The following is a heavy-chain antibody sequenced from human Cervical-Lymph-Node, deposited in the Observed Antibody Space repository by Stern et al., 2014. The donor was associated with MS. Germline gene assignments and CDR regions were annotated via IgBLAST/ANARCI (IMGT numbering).Heavy chain of an antibody. D-gene: IGHD5-12*01. CDR1: GYTFSGFY. V-gene: IGHV1-2*02. CDR3: ARGRGHGYDFVFLSY. Sequence: QVQLGQSGADVKKPGASVRVSCKASGYTFSGFYMHWVRQAPGQGLEWMGWINPNNGGTKSAQKFQGRVTMTRDTSTSTAYMELSSLTSDDTAVYYCARGRGHGYDFVFLSYWGQGTLVTVSS. J-gene: IGHJ4*02. CDR2: INPNNGGT.